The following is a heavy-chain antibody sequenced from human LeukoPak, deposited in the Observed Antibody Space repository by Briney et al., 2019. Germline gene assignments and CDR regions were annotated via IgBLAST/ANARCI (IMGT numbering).Heavy chain of an antibody. J-gene: IGHJ4*02. V-gene: IGHV3-30*18. CDR3: AKDPLCY. Sequence: PGRSLRLSCAASGFTFSSYGMHWVRQAPGKWLEWVAVISYDGSNKYYADSVKGRFTISRDNSKTTLYLQMNSLRAEDTAVYYCAKDPLCYWGQGTLVTVSS. CDR1: GFTFSSYG. CDR2: ISYDGSNK. D-gene: IGHD2/OR15-2a*01.